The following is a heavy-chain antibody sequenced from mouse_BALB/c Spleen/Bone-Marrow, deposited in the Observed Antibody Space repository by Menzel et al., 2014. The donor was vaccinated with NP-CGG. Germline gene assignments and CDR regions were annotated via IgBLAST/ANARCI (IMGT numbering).Heavy chain of an antibody. CDR3: ARDYGYPFAY. Sequence: LVESGPELVKPGASAKMSCKASGYTFTSYVMHWVKQKPGQGLEWIGYINPYNDGTKYNEKFKGKATLTSDKSSSTAYMELSSLTSEDSAVYYCARDYGYPFAYWGQGTLVTVSA. J-gene: IGHJ3*01. CDR1: GYTFTSYV. CDR2: INPYNDGT. D-gene: IGHD1-2*01. V-gene: IGHV1-14*01.